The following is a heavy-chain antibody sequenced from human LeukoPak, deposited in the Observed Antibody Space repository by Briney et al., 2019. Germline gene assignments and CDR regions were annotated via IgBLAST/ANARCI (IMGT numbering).Heavy chain of an antibody. CDR2: IYHNGST. J-gene: IGHJ4*02. CDR1: GYSISSGYY. Sequence: TSETLSLTCTVSGYSISSGYYWGWIRQPPGKGLEWIGSIYHNGSTYYNPSLKSRVTISVDTSKNQFSLRLRSVTAADTAVYYCARDRVTMIVVAPLDYWGQGTLVTVSS. V-gene: IGHV4-38-2*02. CDR3: ARDRVTMIVVAPLDY. D-gene: IGHD3-22*01.